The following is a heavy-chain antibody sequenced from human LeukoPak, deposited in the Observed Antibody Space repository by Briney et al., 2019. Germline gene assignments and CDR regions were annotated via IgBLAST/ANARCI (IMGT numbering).Heavy chain of an antibody. CDR3: ASSRGYSWYYFDY. V-gene: IGHV3-30*03. CDR1: GFTFSSYG. D-gene: IGHD5-18*01. CDR2: ISYDGSNN. Sequence: GGSLRLSCAASGFTFSSYGMHWVRQAPGKGLEWVAVISYDGSNNYYADFVKGRFTISRDNSKNTLYLQMNSLRAEDTAVYYCASSRGYSWYYFDYWGQGTLVTVSS. J-gene: IGHJ4*02.